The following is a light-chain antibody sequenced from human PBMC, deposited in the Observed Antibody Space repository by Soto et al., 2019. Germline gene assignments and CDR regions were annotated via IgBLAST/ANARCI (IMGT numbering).Light chain of an antibody. CDR3: QQYGSSQWT. V-gene: IGKV3-20*01. Sequence: IVLTQSPGTLSLSPGERATLSCRASQSVSSSYLAWYQQKPGQAPRLLIYGASNRATGIPDRFSGSGSGTDFTLTIIRLEPEDFAVYYCQQYGSSQWTFGQGTKVDNK. CDR1: QSVSSSY. J-gene: IGKJ1*01. CDR2: GAS.